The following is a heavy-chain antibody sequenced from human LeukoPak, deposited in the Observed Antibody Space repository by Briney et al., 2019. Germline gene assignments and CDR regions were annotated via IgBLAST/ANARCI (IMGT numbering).Heavy chain of an antibody. J-gene: IGHJ4*02. CDR2: ISWNSGSI. Sequence: PGRSLRLSCAASGFTFDDYAMHWVRQAPGKGLEWVSGISWNSGSIGYADSVKGRFTISRDNARNFLYLQMNSLRVEDTAVYYCARDKITGPTNFDSWGQGTLVTVSS. CDR1: GFTFDDYA. CDR3: ARDKITGPTNFDS. V-gene: IGHV3-9*01. D-gene: IGHD1-14*01.